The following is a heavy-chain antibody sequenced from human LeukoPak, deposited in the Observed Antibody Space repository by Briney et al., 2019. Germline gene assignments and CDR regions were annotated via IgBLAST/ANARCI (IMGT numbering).Heavy chain of an antibody. D-gene: IGHD1-7*01. Sequence: GGSLRLSCAASGFTSSSYDMYCIRRAPGKGLEWVAVISYDGSNKYYADSVKGRFTISRDNSKNMLYLQMNSLRAEDTAVYYCAKDLEGTKGNAFDIWGQGTMVTVSS. CDR1: GFTSSSYD. J-gene: IGHJ3*02. CDR2: ISYDGSNK. V-gene: IGHV3-30*18. CDR3: AKDLEGTKGNAFDI.